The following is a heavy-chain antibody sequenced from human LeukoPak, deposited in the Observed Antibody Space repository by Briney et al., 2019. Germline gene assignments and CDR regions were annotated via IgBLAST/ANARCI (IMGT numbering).Heavy chain of an antibody. J-gene: IGHJ6*02. V-gene: IGHV3-30*14. CDR2: ISYDGSNK. CDR3: ARDLTYYDFWSGYAHYGMDV. CDR1: GFTFSSYA. Sequence: GGSLRLSCAASGFTFSSYAMHWVRQAPGKGLEWVAVISYDGSNKYYADSVKGRFTISRDNSKNTLYLQMNSLRAEDTAVYYCARDLTYYDFWSGYAHYGMDVWGQGTTVTVSS. D-gene: IGHD3-3*01.